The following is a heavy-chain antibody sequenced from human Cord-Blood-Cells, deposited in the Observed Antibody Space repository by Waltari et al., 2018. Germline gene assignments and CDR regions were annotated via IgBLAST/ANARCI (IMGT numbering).Heavy chain of an antibody. CDR2: ISWNSGSI. J-gene: IGHJ3*02. Sequence: GRSLRLSCAASGFTFDDYAMHWVRQAPGKGLEWVSGISWNSGSIGYADSVKGRFTISRDNAKNSLYLQMNSLRAEDTALYYCAKQRDNWNYAFDIWGQGTMVTVSS. D-gene: IGHD1-7*01. CDR1: GFTFDDYA. CDR3: AKQRDNWNYAFDI. V-gene: IGHV3-9*01.